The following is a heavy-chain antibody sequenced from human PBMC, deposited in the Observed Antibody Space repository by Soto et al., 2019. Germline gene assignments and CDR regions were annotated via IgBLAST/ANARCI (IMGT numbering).Heavy chain of an antibody. CDR1: GFTFSSYA. J-gene: IGHJ6*02. CDR2: ISGSGGST. V-gene: IGHV3-23*01. CDR3: AKSLDTIFGVGFPGYYYYGMDV. Sequence: VRLSCAASGFTFSSYAMIWVRQGPLKGLEWVSAISGSGGSTYYADSVKGRFTISRDNSKNTLYLQMNSLRAEDTAVYYCAKSLDTIFGVGFPGYYYYGMDVWGQGTTVTVSS. D-gene: IGHD3-3*01.